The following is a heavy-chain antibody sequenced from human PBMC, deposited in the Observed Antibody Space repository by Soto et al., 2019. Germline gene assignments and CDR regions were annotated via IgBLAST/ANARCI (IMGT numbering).Heavy chain of an antibody. CDR2: IYPGDSDT. CDR1: GYSFTSYW. D-gene: IGHD6-13*01. CDR3: ARPGYTSMLSRFDY. V-gene: IGHV5-51*01. J-gene: IGHJ4*02. Sequence: GESLKISCKASGYSFTSYWIGWVRQMPGKGLEWMGIIYPGDSDTRYSPSFQGQVTISVDKSITTAYLQWSSLKASDTAMYYCARPGYTSMLSRFDYWGQGTLVTVSS.